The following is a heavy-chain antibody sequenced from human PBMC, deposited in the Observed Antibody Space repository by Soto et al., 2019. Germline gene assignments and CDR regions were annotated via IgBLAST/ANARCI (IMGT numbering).Heavy chain of an antibody. V-gene: IGHV1-46*01. CDR2: INPSGGSA. D-gene: IGHD3-9*01. Sequence: GASVKVSCKASGDTFTSYYMHWVRQAPGQGLEWMGIINPSGGSASYAQKFQGRVTMTRDTSTSTVYMELSSLRSEDTAVYYCARRRFDYYDILPHYYYYGMDVWGQGTTVTVSS. CDR3: ARRRFDYYDILPHYYYYGMDV. J-gene: IGHJ6*02. CDR1: GDTFTSYY.